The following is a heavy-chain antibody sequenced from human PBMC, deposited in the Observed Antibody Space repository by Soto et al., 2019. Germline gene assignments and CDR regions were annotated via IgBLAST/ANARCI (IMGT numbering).Heavy chain of an antibody. CDR1: GYTFTSYA. V-gene: IGHV1-3*01. J-gene: IGHJ6*02. Sequence: PPASVKVSCKASGYTFTSYAMHWVRQAPGQRLEWMGWINAGNGNTKYSQKFQGRVTITRATSASTAYMELSSLRSEDTAVYYCAREDITIFGVVKAGYYYGMDVWGQGTTVTVSS. D-gene: IGHD3-3*01. CDR3: AREDITIFGVVKAGYYYGMDV. CDR2: INAGNGNT.